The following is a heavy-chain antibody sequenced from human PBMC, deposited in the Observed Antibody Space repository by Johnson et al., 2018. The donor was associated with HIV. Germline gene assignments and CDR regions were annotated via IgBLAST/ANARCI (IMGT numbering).Heavy chain of an antibody. D-gene: IGHD2-15*01. CDR1: GFTFSSSW. V-gene: IGHV3-30-3*01. CDR2: IKCDGSNK. J-gene: IGHJ3*02. CDR3: AREGRGAPHDAFDI. Sequence: QVQLVESGGGVVQPGRSLRLSCAASGFTFSSSWMHWVCQAPEKGLEWVADIKCDGSNKYYADSVKGRFTISRDNSKNTLYLQMNSLRAEDTAVYYWAREGRGAPHDAFDIWGQGTMVTVSS.